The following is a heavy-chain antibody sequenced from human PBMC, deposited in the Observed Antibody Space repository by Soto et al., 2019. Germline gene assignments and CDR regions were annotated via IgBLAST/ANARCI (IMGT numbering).Heavy chain of an antibody. CDR3: ATVYRSAFDP. CDR2: FDPEDGET. Sequence: GASVKVSCKAGYTFFSHDINWVRQASGKGLEWMGGFDPEDGETIYAQKFQGRVTMTEDTSIDTAYMELSSLRSEDTAVYYCATVYRSAFDPWGQGTLVTVSS. V-gene: IGHV1-24*01. J-gene: IGHJ5*02. CDR1: YTFFSHD. D-gene: IGHD3-16*02.